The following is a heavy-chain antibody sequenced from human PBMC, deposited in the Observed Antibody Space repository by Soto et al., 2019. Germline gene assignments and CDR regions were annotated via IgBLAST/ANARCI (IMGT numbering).Heavy chain of an antibody. D-gene: IGHD6-13*01. CDR3: ARYNAASGTYYFDF. V-gene: IGHV4-4*02. J-gene: IGHJ4*02. CDR2: INHRGSA. Sequence: SETRPVTWAVSAASVSRAYWWSWVRQPPGKGPEWIGEINHRGSANYNPPLKSRVTISVDISKSQFSLRLTSVTAADTAVYYCARYNAASGTYYFDFWGQGALVTVS. CDR1: AASVSRAYW.